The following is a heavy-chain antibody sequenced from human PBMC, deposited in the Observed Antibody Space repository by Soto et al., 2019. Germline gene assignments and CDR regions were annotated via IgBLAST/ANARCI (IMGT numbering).Heavy chain of an antibody. CDR2: IYYSGST. J-gene: IGHJ5*02. V-gene: IGHV4-59*01. CDR3: ARGYNDFWSGYLTWFDP. Sequence: PSETLSLTCTVSGGSMSSYYWSWIRQPPGKGLEWSGYIYYSGSTNYNPSLKSRVTISVDTSKNQFSLKLSSLTAADTAVYYCARGYNDFWSGYLTWFDPWGQGTLVTVSS. D-gene: IGHD3-3*01. CDR1: GGSMSSYY.